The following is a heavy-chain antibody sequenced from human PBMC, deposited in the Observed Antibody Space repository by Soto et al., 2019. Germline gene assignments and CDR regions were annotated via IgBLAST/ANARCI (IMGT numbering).Heavy chain of an antibody. D-gene: IGHD1-26*01. J-gene: IGHJ6*03. V-gene: IGHV1-69*08. Sequence: QVQLVQSGPEVKKPGSSVKVSCKNSGGTLSSYSFIWVRQAPGKGLEWVGRIITFVGKANVAQRFQGRVTITAERSTATAYMELRRLTSDDTAVYYCARAPGCHDSGGNYMDVWGTGTTVTVSS. CDR1: GGTLSSYS. CDR3: ARAPGCHDSGGNYMDV. CDR2: IITFVGKA.